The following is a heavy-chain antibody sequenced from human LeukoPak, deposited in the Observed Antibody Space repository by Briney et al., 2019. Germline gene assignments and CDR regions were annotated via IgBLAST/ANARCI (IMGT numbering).Heavy chain of an antibody. CDR2: MYYSGST. Sequence: PSETLSLTCTVSGGSVSSYLCSWIRQPPGKGLEWIGYMYYSGSTNYNPSLKSRVTMSVDTSKSQFSLQLSSVTAADTAVYYCASLDNARGAFDYWGQGTLVTVSS. CDR1: GGSVSSYL. J-gene: IGHJ4*02. V-gene: IGHV4-59*02. D-gene: IGHD2-2*03. CDR3: ASLDNARGAFDY.